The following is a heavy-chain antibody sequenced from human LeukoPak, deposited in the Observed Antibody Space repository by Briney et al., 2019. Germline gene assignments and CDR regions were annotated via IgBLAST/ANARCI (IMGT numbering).Heavy chain of an antibody. CDR2: ISWDGGST. Sequence: GGSLRLSCAASGFTFSSYAMHWVRQAPGKGLEWVSLISWDGGSTYYADSVKGRFTISRDNSKNSLYLQMNSLRAEDTALYYCAKGMCSGGSCYSDGVFDYWGQGTLVTVSS. CDR1: GFTFSSYA. CDR3: AKGMCSGGSCYSDGVFDY. D-gene: IGHD2-15*01. V-gene: IGHV3-43D*03. J-gene: IGHJ4*02.